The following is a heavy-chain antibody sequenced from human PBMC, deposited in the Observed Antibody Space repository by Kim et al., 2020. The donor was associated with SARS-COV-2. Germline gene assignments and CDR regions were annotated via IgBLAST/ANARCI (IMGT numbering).Heavy chain of an antibody. CDR1: EFTFKNYW. CDR3: ARYGPDRITEH. V-gene: IGHV3-7*01. Sequence: GGSLRLSCAASEFTFKNYWMNWVRQAPGKGLEWVATISHDGRLKYYVDSVKGRFTISRDNAKNSLYLQMSSLRLEDTAVYYCARYGPDRITEHWGQGTLVTVAS. D-gene: IGHD3-10*01. CDR2: ISHDGRLK. J-gene: IGHJ4*02.